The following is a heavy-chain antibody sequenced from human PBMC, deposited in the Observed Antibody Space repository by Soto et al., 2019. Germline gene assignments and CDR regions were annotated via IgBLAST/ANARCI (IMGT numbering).Heavy chain of an antibody. V-gene: IGHV3-30*18. CDR3: AKAKYSVSSYFDY. Sequence: QVQLVESGGGVVQPGRSLRLSCATSGFTFSTYGMHWVRQAPGKGLEWVAVISSDGSNKYQADSVKVRFTISRDNSKNTLYLQMNSLRAEDTAVYYCAKAKYSVSSYFDYWGQGTLVTVSS. D-gene: IGHD1-26*01. CDR1: GFTFSTYG. CDR2: ISSDGSNK. J-gene: IGHJ4*02.